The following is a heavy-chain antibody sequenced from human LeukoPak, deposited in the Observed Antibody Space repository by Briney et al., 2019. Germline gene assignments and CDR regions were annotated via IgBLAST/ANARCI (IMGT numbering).Heavy chain of an antibody. CDR3: ARGGAISNDWGDYNWVDP. J-gene: IGHJ5*02. V-gene: IGHV4-31*03. Sequence: SQTLSLTCTVSGASISSGAYDWIWIRQCPGKGLEWIGHIFLSGTTFFNPSLKSRLTISAHMSKNQFSLTLTSVTAADTAVYYCARGGAISNDWGDYNWVDPWGQGTLVTVSS. D-gene: IGHD4-17*01. CDR1: GASISSGAYD. CDR2: IFLSGTT.